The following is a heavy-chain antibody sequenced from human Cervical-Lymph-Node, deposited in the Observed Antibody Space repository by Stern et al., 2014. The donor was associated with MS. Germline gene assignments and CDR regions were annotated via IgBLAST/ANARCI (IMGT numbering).Heavy chain of an antibody. D-gene: IGHD2-15*01. V-gene: IGHV3-33*01. Sequence: QEQLGQSGGGVVQPGRSLRLSCAASGFTFSSYGMHWVRQAPGKGLEWVAVIWYDGSNKYYADSVKGRFTISRDNSKNALYLQMNSLRAEDTAVYYCARDRHDLGYCSGGSCYLPDYWGQGTLVTVSS. CDR1: GFTFSSYG. J-gene: IGHJ4*02. CDR3: ARDRHDLGYCSGGSCYLPDY. CDR2: IWYDGSNK.